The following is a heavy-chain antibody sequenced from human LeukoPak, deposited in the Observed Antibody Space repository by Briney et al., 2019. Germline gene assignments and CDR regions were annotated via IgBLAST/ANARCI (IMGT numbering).Heavy chain of an antibody. CDR2: ISSSGSTI. J-gene: IGHJ4*02. CDR1: GFTFSDYY. V-gene: IGHV3-11*04. CDR3: ARDRDLVLIATFDY. Sequence: KPGGSLRLSCAASGFTFSDYYMSWIRQAPGKGLEWVSYISSSGSTIYYADSVKGRFTISRDNAKNSLYLQMNSLRAEDTAVYYCARDRDLVLIATFDYWGQGTLVTVSS. D-gene: IGHD2-8*01.